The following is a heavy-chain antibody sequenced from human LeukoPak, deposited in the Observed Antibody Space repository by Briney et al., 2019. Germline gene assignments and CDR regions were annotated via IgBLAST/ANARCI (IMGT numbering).Heavy chain of an antibody. D-gene: IGHD5-12*01. J-gene: IGHJ6*03. Sequence: GGSLRLSCAASGFTFSSYAMSWVRQAPGKGLEWVSAISGSGGSTYYADSVKGQFTIARDNSKNTLYLQMNSLRAEDTAVNYCAKGGWGGYDYYYYYYMDVWGKGTTVTVSS. V-gene: IGHV3-23*01. CDR2: ISGSGGST. CDR3: AKGGWGGYDYYYYYYMDV. CDR1: GFTFSSYA.